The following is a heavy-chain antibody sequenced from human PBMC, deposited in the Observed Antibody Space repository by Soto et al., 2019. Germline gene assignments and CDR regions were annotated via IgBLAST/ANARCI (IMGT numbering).Heavy chain of an antibody. CDR3: ARGERITIFGVVTPHYFDY. CDR1: GGSISSGGYY. CDR2: IYYSGST. J-gene: IGHJ4*03. Sequence: PSETLSLTCTVSGGSISSGGYYWSWIRQHPGKGLEWIGYIYYSGSTYYNPSLKSRVTISVDTSKNQFSLKLSSVTAADTAVYYCARGERITIFGVVTPHYFDYWGQGTMVTVSS. D-gene: IGHD3-3*01. V-gene: IGHV4-31*03.